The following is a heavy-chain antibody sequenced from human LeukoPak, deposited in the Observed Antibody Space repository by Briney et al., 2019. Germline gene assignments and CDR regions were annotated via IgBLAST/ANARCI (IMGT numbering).Heavy chain of an antibody. CDR1: GGSFSGYY. D-gene: IGHD6-6*01. CDR3: ARIAYSSLAYDAFDI. Sequence: SETLSLTCAVYGGSFSGYYWSWIRQPPGKGLEWIGEINHSGSTNYNPSLKSRVTISVDTSKNQFSLKLSSVTAADTAVYYCARIAYSSLAYDAFDIWGQGTMVTVSS. J-gene: IGHJ3*02. CDR2: INHSGST. V-gene: IGHV4-34*01.